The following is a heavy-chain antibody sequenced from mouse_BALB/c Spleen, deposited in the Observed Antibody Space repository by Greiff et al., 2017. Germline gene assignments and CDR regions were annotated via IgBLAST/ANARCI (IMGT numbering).Heavy chain of an antibody. Sequence: EVQRVESGGGLVQPGGSRKLSCAASGFTFSSFGMHWVRQAPEKGLEWVAYISSGSSTIYYADTVKGRFTISRDNPKNTLFLQMTSLRSEDTAMYYCARSSYDYDRGYAMDYWGQGTSVTVSS. D-gene: IGHD2-4*01. CDR1: GFTFSSFG. CDR2: ISSGSSTI. J-gene: IGHJ4*01. CDR3: ARSSYDYDRGYAMDY. V-gene: IGHV5-17*02.